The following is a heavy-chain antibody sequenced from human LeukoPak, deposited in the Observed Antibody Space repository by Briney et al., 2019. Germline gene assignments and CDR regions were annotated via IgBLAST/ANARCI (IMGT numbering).Heavy chain of an antibody. CDR2: IYHSGST. CDR1: GYSISSGYY. J-gene: IGHJ4*02. CDR3: ARDRLNYYDSSGSENYFDY. V-gene: IGHV4-38-2*02. Sequence: SETLSLTCTVSGYSISSGYYWGWIRQPPGQGLEWIGSIYHSGSTYYNPSLKSRVTISVDTSKNQFSLKLSSVTAADTAVYYCARDRLNYYDSSGSENYFDYWGQGTLVTVSS. D-gene: IGHD3-22*01.